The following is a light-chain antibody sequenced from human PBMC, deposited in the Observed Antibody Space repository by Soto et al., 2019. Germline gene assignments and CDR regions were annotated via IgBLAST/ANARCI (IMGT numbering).Light chain of an antibody. J-gene: IGLJ3*02. Sequence: QSVLTQPLSTSGTPGQRVTISCSGSRSSRGSNVVEWYQQLPVTAPKLLIYNNNQRPSGVPDRFSGSKSGTSASLAISGHQSEDEADYYCATWDDGLYGQVFGGGTKLNV. CDR1: RSSRGSNV. V-gene: IGLV1-44*01. CDR2: NNN. CDR3: ATWDDGLYGQV.